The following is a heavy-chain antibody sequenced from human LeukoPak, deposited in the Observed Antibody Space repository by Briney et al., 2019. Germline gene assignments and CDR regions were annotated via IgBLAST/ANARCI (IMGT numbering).Heavy chain of an antibody. Sequence: SETLSLTCTVSGGSISSYYWSWIRQPPGKGLEWIGYIYYSGSTNYNPSLKSRATISVDTSKNQFSLKLSSVTAADTAVYYCARVDGYSVFDYWGQGTLVTVSS. D-gene: IGHD5-24*01. CDR1: GGSISSYY. CDR2: IYYSGST. CDR3: ARVDGYSVFDY. V-gene: IGHV4-59*01. J-gene: IGHJ4*02.